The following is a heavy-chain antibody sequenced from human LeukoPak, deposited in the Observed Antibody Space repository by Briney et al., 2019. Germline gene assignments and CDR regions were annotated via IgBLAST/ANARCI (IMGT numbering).Heavy chain of an antibody. CDR2: IYTSGST. D-gene: IGHD1-1*01. V-gene: IGHV4-4*07. CDR3: ARESTTGTTGALTSDY. Sequence: SETRSLTCTVSGGSISSYYWSWIRQPAGKGLEWIGRIYTSGSTNYNPSLKSRVTMSVDTSKNQFSLKLSSVTAADTAVYYCARESTTGTTGALTSDYWGQGTLVTVSS. J-gene: IGHJ4*02. CDR1: GGSISSYY.